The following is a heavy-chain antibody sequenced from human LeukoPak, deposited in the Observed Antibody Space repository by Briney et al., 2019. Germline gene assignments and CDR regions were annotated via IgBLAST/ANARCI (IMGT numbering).Heavy chain of an antibody. Sequence: SVKVSCKVSGGTFSSYAITWVRQAPGQGLEWMGGIIPIFDTAEYAQKFQGRVTITTDESTSTAHMELRSLRSEDTAEYYCARARHSMIVADVFDIWGQGTRVTVSS. J-gene: IGHJ3*02. CDR1: GGTFSSYA. CDR3: ARARHSMIVADVFDI. V-gene: IGHV1-69*05. CDR2: IIPIFDTA. D-gene: IGHD3-22*01.